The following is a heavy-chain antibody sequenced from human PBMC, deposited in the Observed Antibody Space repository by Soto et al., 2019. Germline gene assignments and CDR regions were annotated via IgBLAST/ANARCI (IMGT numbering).Heavy chain of an antibody. D-gene: IGHD2-15*01. J-gene: IGHJ4*02. Sequence: PXETLSLPCAVSGYSISSGYYWGWIRQPPGKGLEWIGSIYHSGSTYYNPSLKSRVTISVDTSKNQFSLKLSSVTAADTAVYYCARPRSPDSLLPDYWGQGTLVT. CDR1: GYSISSGYY. CDR2: IYHSGST. V-gene: IGHV4-38-2*01. CDR3: ARPRSPDSLLPDY.